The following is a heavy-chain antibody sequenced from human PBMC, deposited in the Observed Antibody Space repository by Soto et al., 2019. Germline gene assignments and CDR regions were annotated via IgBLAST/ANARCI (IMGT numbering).Heavy chain of an antibody. V-gene: IGHV4-59*02. D-gene: IGHD2-21*01. CDR1: GDSVTSHY. Sequence: PSETLSLTCSFSGDSVTSHYLTWIRQSPEKGLEWIGYMHYTGFSHYNPSLKSRLTLSVDRSKNQFTLQLTSVTVADTALYYCAKSLVFVDHAYMDVWGKGTTVTVSS. CDR3: AKSLVFVDHAYMDV. CDR2: MHYTGFS. J-gene: IGHJ6*03.